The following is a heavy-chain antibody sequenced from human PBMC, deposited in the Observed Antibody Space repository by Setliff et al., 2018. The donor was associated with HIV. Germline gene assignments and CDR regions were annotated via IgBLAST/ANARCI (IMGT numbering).Heavy chain of an antibody. D-gene: IGHD3-16*02. CDR1: GASISSSGYY. V-gene: IGHV4-39*07. CDR3: ARDYYDYVWGSYRLFDY. J-gene: IGHJ4*02. CDR2: IYYNGST. Sequence: SETLSLTCTVSGASISSSGYYWGWIRQPPGKGLEWIGSIYYNGSTYYNPSLKSRVTISVDTSKNQFSLKLSSVTAADTAVYYCARDYYDYVWGSYRLFDYWGQGTLVTVSS.